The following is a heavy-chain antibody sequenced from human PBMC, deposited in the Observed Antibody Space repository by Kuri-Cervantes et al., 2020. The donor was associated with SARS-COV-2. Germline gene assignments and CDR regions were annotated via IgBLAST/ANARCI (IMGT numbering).Heavy chain of an antibody. D-gene: IGHD1-26*01. Sequence: SVKVSCKASGGTFSSYAISWVRQAPGQGLEWMGGIIPIFGTANYAQKFQGRVTITAGKSTSTAYMELSSLRSEDTAVYYCARDRYSGSYKNPLMDVWGQGTTVTVSS. CDR1: GGTFSSYA. CDR3: ARDRYSGSYKNPLMDV. J-gene: IGHJ6*02. CDR2: IIPIFGTA. V-gene: IGHV1-69*06.